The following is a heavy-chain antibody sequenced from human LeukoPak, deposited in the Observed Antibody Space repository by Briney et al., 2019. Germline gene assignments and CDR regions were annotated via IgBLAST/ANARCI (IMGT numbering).Heavy chain of an antibody. CDR1: GGSISSGDYY. CDR3: ARDKGGYSGCEHTFDY. D-gene: IGHD5-12*01. V-gene: IGHV4-30-4*01. J-gene: IGHJ4*02. CDR2: IYYSGST. Sequence: SETLSLTCTVSGGSISSGDYYWSWIRQPPGKGLEWIGYIYYSGSTYYNPSLKSRVTISVDTSKNQFSLKLSSVTAADTAVYYCARDKGGYSGCEHTFDYWGQGTLVTVSS.